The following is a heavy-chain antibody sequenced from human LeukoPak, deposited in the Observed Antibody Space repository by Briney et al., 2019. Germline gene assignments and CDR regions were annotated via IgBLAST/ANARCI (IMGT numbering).Heavy chain of an antibody. Sequence: PGGSLRLSCAASGFTFSSYAMSWVRQAPAKGLEWVSTVSGSGGSTYYADSVRGQFTISRDTSKNTLYLQMNSLRADDTAIYYCAKDFYHGSGSLDYWGQGTLVTVSS. J-gene: IGHJ4*02. CDR3: AKDFYHGSGSLDY. CDR1: GFTFSSYA. CDR2: VSGSGGST. V-gene: IGHV3-23*01. D-gene: IGHD3-10*01.